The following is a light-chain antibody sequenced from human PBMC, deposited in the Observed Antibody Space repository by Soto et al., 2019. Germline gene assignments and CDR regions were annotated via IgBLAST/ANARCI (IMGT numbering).Light chain of an antibody. J-gene: IGKJ1*01. V-gene: IGKV3-20*01. CDR2: GAS. CDR1: QSVSNY. Sequence: EIVLTQSPATLSLSPGERATLSCRASQSVSNYLAWYQQKPGQAPRLLIYGASSRASGIPDRFSGSGSGTDFTLTISRLEPEDFAVYYCQQYDFSLRTFGQGTKVDIK. CDR3: QQYDFSLRT.